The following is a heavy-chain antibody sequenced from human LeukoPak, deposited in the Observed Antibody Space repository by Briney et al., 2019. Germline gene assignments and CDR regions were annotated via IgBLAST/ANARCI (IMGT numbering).Heavy chain of an antibody. J-gene: IGHJ6*02. D-gene: IGHD5-12*01. CDR1: GYTFTSYG. V-gene: IGHV1-18*01. CDR2: ISAYNGNT. Sequence: RASVKVSCKTSGYTFTSYGITWVRQAPGQGLEWMGWISAYNGNTNYAQKLQGRVTMTTDTSTSTAYMELRSLRSDDTAVYYCASIVATIADYYGMDVWGQGTTVTVSS. CDR3: ASIVATIADYYGMDV.